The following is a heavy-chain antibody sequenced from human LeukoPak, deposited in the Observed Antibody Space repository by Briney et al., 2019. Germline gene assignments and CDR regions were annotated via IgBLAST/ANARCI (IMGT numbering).Heavy chain of an antibody. CDR3: ARSTAARSFDY. Sequence: GGSLRLSCAASGFTFGSYWMHWVRQAPGKGLVWVSRINTGGSSTTYADSVKGRFTISRDNAKNTLFLQMNSLRVEDTAVYYCARSTAARSFDYWGRGTLVTVSS. CDR2: INTGGSST. D-gene: IGHD6-6*01. J-gene: IGHJ4*02. V-gene: IGHV3-74*01. CDR1: GFTFGSYW.